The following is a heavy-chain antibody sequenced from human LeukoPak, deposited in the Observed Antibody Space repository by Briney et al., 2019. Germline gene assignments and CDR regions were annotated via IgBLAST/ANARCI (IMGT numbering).Heavy chain of an antibody. Sequence: ASVKVSCKASGYTFTGYYMHWVRQAPGQGLEWMGWINPNSGGTNYAQKFQGRVTLTSDTSISTAYMELSPLTSDDTAIYYCARGLRIINGLDVWGQGTTVIVSS. CDR2: INPNSGGT. CDR1: GYTFTGYY. D-gene: IGHD2-15*01. J-gene: IGHJ6*02. CDR3: ARGLRIINGLDV. V-gene: IGHV1-2*02.